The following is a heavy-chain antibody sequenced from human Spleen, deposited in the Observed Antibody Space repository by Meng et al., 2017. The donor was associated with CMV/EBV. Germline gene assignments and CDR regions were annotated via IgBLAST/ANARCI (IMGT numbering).Heavy chain of an antibody. CDR1: GFTFSSYA. D-gene: IGHD3-22*01. CDR2: ISGSGGST. CDR3: ANGYDSSGYLGVDPGYFQH. V-gene: IGHV3-23*01. Sequence: GGSLRLSCAASGFTFSSYAMSWVRQAPGKGLEWVSAISGSGGSTYYADSVKGRFTISRDNSKNALYLQMNSLRAEDTAVYCCANGYDSSGYLGVDPGYFQHWGQGTLVTVSS. J-gene: IGHJ1*01.